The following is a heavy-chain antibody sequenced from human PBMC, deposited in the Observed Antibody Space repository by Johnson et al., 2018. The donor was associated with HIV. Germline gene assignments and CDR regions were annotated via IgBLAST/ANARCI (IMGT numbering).Heavy chain of an antibody. J-gene: IGHJ3*02. CDR2: IYSGGST. V-gene: IGHV3-53*01. Sequence: VQLVESGGGLIQPGGSLRLSCAASGFTVSSNYMSWVLQAPGKGLEWVSVIYSGGSTYYADSVKGRFTISRDNSKNTLYLQINSLRAEDTAVYYCARSGWYLSYAFDIWGQGTMVTVSS. CDR1: GFTVSSNY. CDR3: ARSGWYLSYAFDI. D-gene: IGHD6-19*01.